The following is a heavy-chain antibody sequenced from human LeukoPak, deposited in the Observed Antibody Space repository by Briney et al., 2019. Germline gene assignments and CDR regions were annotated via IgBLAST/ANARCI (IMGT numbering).Heavy chain of an antibody. CDR3: ARDMGSSGDY. CDR1: GFTFSIYS. J-gene: IGHJ4*02. V-gene: IGHV3-48*04. D-gene: IGHD1-26*01. Sequence: PGGSLRLSCAASGFTFSIYSMNWVRQAPGKGLEWVSYISGGSSTIYYADSVKGRFTISRDNAKNSLYLQMNSLRAEDTAVYYCARDMGSSGDYWGQGTLVTVSS. CDR2: ISGGSSTI.